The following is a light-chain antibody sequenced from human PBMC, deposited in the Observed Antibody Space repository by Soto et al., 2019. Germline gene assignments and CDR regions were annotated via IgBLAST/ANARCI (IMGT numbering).Light chain of an antibody. V-gene: IGLV2-14*03. CDR3: SSYTSNSTRV. Sequence: QSVLTQPASVSGSPGQSITISCTGTSSDVGGYNYVSWYQQYPGKAPKVVIYDVDNRPSGVSHRFSGSKSGNTASLTISGLQAEDEADYYCSSYTSNSTRVFGTGTKVTVL. CDR2: DVD. J-gene: IGLJ1*01. CDR1: SSDVGGYNY.